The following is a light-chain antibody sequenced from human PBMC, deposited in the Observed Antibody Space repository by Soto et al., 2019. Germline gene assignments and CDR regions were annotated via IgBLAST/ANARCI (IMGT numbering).Light chain of an antibody. CDR1: QSISSSH. Sequence: EIVLAQSPGTLSLSPGERATLSCRASQSISSSHLAWYQQKPGQAPRLLVYGASSKATGIPDRCTGSGSGTDFALTIISLEPEDFAVYYCHQYGSSPNTFGQGTKLEIK. CDR2: GAS. J-gene: IGKJ2*01. CDR3: HQYGSSPNT. V-gene: IGKV3-20*01.